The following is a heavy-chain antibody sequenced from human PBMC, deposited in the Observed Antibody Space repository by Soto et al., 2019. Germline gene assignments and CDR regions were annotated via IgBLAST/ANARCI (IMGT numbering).Heavy chain of an antibody. J-gene: IGHJ6*02. CDR3: ARGGGYYGSGSYWSYYYGMDV. CDR2: INHSGST. D-gene: IGHD3-10*01. V-gene: IGHV4-34*01. Sequence: PSETLSLTCAVYGGSFSGYYWSWIRQPPGKGLEWIGEINHSGSTNYNPSLKSRVTISVDTSKNQFSLKLSSVTAADTAVYYCARGGGYYGSGSYWSYYYGMDVWGQGTTVTVS. CDR1: GGSFSGYY.